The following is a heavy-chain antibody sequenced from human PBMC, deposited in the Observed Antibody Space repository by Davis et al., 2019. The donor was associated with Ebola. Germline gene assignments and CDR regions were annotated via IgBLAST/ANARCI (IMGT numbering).Heavy chain of an antibody. CDR3: AKGWGSSGWYYFDY. Sequence: GGSLRLPCAASGFTFSNSAMTWVRQAPGKGLEWVSGISSSGDSTYYADSVKGRFTISRDNSKNTLYLQMNSLRAEDTAVYYCAKGWGSSGWYYFDYWGQGTLVTVSS. CDR1: GFTFSNSA. J-gene: IGHJ4*02. CDR2: ISSSGDST. V-gene: IGHV3-23*01. D-gene: IGHD6-19*01.